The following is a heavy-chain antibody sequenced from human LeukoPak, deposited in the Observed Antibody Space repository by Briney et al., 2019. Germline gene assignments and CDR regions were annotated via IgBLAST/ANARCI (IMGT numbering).Heavy chain of an antibody. J-gene: IGHJ4*02. CDR2: ISWDGGST. Sequence: GGSLRLSCAASGFAFDDYTMHWVRQAPGKGLEWVSLISWDGGSTYYADSVKGRFTISRDNSKNSLYLQMNSLRAEDTALYYCAKDLGELLQIPTFDYWGQGTLVTVSS. V-gene: IGHV3-43D*03. CDR3: AKDLGELLQIPTFDY. CDR1: GFAFDDYT. D-gene: IGHD1-26*01.